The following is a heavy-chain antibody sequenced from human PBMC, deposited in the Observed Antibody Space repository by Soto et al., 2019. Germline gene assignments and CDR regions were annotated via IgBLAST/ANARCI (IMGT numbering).Heavy chain of an antibody. V-gene: IGHV3-7*03. D-gene: IGHD6-13*01. J-gene: IGHJ4*02. CDR2: IKQDGSEK. Sequence: PGGSLRLSCAASGFTFSSYAMSWVRQTPGKGLEWVANIKQDGSEKYYVDSVKGRFTISRDNSKNTLYLQMNSLRAEDTAVYYCAKENGYSSSWFEFDYWGQGTLVTVSS. CDR1: GFTFSSYA. CDR3: AKENGYSSSWFEFDY.